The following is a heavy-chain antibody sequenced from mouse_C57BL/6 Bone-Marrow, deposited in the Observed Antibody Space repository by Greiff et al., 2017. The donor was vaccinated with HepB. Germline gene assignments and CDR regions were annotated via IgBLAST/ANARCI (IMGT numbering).Heavy chain of an antibody. CDR2: ISSGSSTI. D-gene: IGHD1-1*01. V-gene: IGHV5-17*01. J-gene: IGHJ1*03. CDR1: GFTFSDYG. CDR3: ARYGSSYVYWYFDV. Sequence: EVQLVESGGGLVKPGGSLKLSCAASGFTFSDYGMHWVRQAPEKGLEWVAYISSGSSTIYYADTVKGRFTISRDNAKNTLFLQMTSLRSEDTAMYYCARYGSSYVYWYFDVWGTGTTVTVSS.